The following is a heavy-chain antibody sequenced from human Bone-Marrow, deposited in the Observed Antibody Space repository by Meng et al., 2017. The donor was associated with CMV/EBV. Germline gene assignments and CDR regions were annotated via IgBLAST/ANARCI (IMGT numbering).Heavy chain of an antibody. D-gene: IGHD4-23*01. CDR2: ISGSGGST. Sequence: SCKASGGTFSSYAMSWVRQAPGKGLEWVSAISGSGGSTYYADSVKGRFTISRDNSKNTLYLQMNSLRAEDTAVYYCAKLVVRTGDYWGQGTLVTVSS. CDR3: AKLVVRTGDY. V-gene: IGHV3-23*01. CDR1: GGTFSSYA. J-gene: IGHJ4*02.